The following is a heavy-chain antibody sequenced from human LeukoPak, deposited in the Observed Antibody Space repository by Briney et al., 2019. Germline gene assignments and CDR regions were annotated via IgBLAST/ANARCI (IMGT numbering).Heavy chain of an antibody. J-gene: IGHJ4*02. CDR3: ARDQEGFDY. Sequence: ASVKVSCKASGYTFTSNYIHWVRQAPGQGLEWMGMIYPRDGSTSYAQKFQGRVTVTRDTSMSTVHMELSGLRSEDTAVYYCARDQEGFDYWGQGTLVTVSS. CDR1: GYTFTSNY. V-gene: IGHV1-46*01. CDR2: IYPRDGST.